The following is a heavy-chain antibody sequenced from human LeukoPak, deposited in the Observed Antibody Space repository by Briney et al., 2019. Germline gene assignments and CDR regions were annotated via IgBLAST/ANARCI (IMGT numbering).Heavy chain of an antibody. J-gene: IGHJ4*02. V-gene: IGHV3-64*01. Sequence: GGSLRLSCSASGFIFYSYAMHWVRQAPGRGLEYVAAITSSGSSTFHANSVKGRFTISRDNSKNTLYFQMGSLRPEDMAVYFCTRGPGYDYVWGTYRADYWGQGTLVTVSS. CDR3: TRGPGYDYVWGTYRADY. CDR1: GFIFYSYA. CDR2: ITSSGSST. D-gene: IGHD3-16*02.